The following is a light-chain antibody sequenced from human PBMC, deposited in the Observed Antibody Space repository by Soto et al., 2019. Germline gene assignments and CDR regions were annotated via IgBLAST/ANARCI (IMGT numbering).Light chain of an antibody. V-gene: IGKV1-39*01. CDR3: QQSYTTPRT. Sequence: DIQMTQSPSSLSASVGDRVSVTCRASQSISTFLNWYQQRPGEAPKLLIYAASSLQSGVPSRFSGSGSGADFTLTIGSLQPEDFATYYCQQSYTTPRTFGQATKVEVK. J-gene: IGKJ1*01. CDR1: QSISTF. CDR2: AAS.